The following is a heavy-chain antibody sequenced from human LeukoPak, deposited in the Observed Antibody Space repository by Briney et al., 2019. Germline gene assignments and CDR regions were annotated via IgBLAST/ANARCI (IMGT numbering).Heavy chain of an antibody. V-gene: IGHV4-59*12. CDR1: GGSISSYY. Sequence: SETLSLTCTVSGGSISSYYWSWIRQPPGKGLEWIGSIYYSGSTYYNPSLKSRVTISVDTSKNQFSLKLSSVTAADTAVYYCARGVARSSKFHFSYYFDYWGQGTLVTVSS. J-gene: IGHJ4*02. D-gene: IGHD6-6*01. CDR3: ARGVARSSKFHFSYYFDY. CDR2: IYYSGST.